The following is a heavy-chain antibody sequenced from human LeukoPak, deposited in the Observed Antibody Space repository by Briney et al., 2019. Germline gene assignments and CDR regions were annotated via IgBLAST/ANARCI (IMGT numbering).Heavy chain of an antibody. V-gene: IGHV1-69*04. CDR1: GGAFSSYA. J-gene: IGHJ1*01. D-gene: IGHD4-17*01. CDR2: IIPILGIA. CDR3: ASGDLEYFQH. Sequence: SVKVSCKASGGAFSSYAISWVRQAPGQGLEWMGRIIPILGIANYAQKFQGRVTITADKSTSTAYMELSSLRSEDTAVYYCASGDLEYFQHWGQGTLVTVSS.